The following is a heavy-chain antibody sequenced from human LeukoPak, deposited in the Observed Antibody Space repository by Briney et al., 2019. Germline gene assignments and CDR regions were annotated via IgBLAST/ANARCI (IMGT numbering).Heavy chain of an antibody. J-gene: IGHJ4*02. Sequence: SETLSLTCTVSGGSISSYYWSWIRQPPGKGLEWIGYIYYSGSTNYNPSLKSRVTISVDTSKNQFSLKLSSVTAADTAVYYCARERYSYGSNFGYWGQGTLVTVSS. CDR1: GGSISSYY. D-gene: IGHD5-18*01. CDR3: ARERYSYGSNFGY. CDR2: IYYSGST. V-gene: IGHV4-59*01.